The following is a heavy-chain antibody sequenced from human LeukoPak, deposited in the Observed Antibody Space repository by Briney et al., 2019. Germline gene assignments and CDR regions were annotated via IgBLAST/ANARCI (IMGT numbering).Heavy chain of an antibody. CDR3: ARDRFDDSNGYYYHSYYYMNV. J-gene: IGHJ6*03. Sequence: PSETLSLTCTVSGGSITSYYWSWIRQPAGKGLEWIGRIHTSGSTNYNPSLKSRVTMSEDTSKNQFSLKLSSVAAADTAVYYCARDRFDDSNGYYYHSYYYMNVWGKGTTVTVSS. V-gene: IGHV4-4*07. CDR2: IHTSGST. D-gene: IGHD3-22*01. CDR1: GGSITSYY.